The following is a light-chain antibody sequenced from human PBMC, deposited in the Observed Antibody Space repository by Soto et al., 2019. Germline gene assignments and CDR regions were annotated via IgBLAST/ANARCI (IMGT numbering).Light chain of an antibody. J-gene: IGKJ1*01. CDR2: GAS. CDR3: QQYNDWPPWT. Sequence: EVVMTQSPVTLSVSPGEGATLSCRASQSVKTNLAWYQQKPGQAPRLLIYGASTRATGVPARFSGGGSGTEFTLTITSLQSEGFAVYYCQQYNDWPPWTFGQGTKVEVK. V-gene: IGKV3-15*01. CDR1: QSVKTN.